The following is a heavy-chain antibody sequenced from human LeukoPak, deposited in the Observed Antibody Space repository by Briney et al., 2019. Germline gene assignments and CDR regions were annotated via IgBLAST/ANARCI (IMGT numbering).Heavy chain of an antibody. Sequence: PSETLSLTCTVSRGSISTYYWSWLRQPPGKGLEWIGYIYYSGSTNYNPSLKSRVTISVDTSKNQLSLQLSSVTAADTAVYYCARGGIVPTAVGRPGLGAFDMWGQGTMVTVSS. D-gene: IGHD2-2*01. V-gene: IGHV4-59*01. CDR2: IYYSGST. CDR1: RGSISTYY. CDR3: ARGGIVPTAVGRPGLGAFDM. J-gene: IGHJ3*02.